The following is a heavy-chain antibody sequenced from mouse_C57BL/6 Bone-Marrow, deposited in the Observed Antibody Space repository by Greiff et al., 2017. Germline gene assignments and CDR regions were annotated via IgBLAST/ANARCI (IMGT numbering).Heavy chain of an antibody. D-gene: IGHD2-1*01. CDR2: IDPENGDT. J-gene: IGHJ3*01. CDR1: GFNIKDDY. CDR3: THMNYRFAY. V-gene: IGHV14-4*01. Sequence: VQLKQSGAELVRPGASVKLSCTASGFNIKDDYMHWVKQRPEQGLEWIGWIDPENGDTEYASKFQGKATITADTSSNTAYLQLSSLTSEDTAVYYCTHMNYRFAYWGQGTLVTVSA.